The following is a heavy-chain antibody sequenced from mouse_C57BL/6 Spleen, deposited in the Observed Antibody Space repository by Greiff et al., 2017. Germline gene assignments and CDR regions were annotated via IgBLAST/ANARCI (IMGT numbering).Heavy chain of an antibody. J-gene: IGHJ2*01. V-gene: IGHV6-3*01. Sequence: EVKVEESGGGLVQPGGSMKLSCVASGFTFSNYWMNWVRQSPEKGLEWVAQIRLKSDNYATHYAESVKGRFTISRDDSKSSFYLQMNNLRAEDTGIYYCTGGVYFDYWGQGTTLTVSS. CDR2: IRLKSDNYAT. CDR3: TGGVYFDY. CDR1: GFTFSNYW.